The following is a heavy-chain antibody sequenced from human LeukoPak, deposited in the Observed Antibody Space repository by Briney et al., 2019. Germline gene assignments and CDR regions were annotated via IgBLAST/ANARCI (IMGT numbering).Heavy chain of an antibody. D-gene: IGHD5-24*01. CDR3: ARGDGYISGY. J-gene: IGHJ4*02. V-gene: IGHV4-34*01. Sequence: SETLSLTCTVSGGSISSYYWSWIRQPPGKGLEWIGEINHSGSTNYNPSLKSRVTISVDTSRNQFSLKLSSVTAADTAVYYCARGDGYISGYWGQGTLVTVSS. CDR2: INHSGST. CDR1: GGSISSYY.